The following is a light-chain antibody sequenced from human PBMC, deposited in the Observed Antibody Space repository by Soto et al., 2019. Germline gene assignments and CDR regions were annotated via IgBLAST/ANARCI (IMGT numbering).Light chain of an antibody. Sequence: QSALTQPRSVSGSPGQSVTISCTGTSSDVGGYNYVSWYQQHPGKAPKLVIYDVSKRPSGVPDRFSGSKSANTASLTISGLQSEDEADYYCCSSAGNALLVFGGGTKLTVL. CDR1: SSDVGGYNY. CDR2: DVS. V-gene: IGLV2-11*01. J-gene: IGLJ3*02. CDR3: CSSAGNALLV.